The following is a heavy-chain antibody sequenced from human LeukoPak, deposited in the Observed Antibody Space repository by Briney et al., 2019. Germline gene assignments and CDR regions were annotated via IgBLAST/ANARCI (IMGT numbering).Heavy chain of an antibody. D-gene: IGHD3-10*02. J-gene: IGHJ6*04. CDR3: AELGITMIGGV. V-gene: IGHV3-48*03. Sequence: PGGSLRLSCAASGFTFSSYEMNWVRQAPGKGLEWVSYISSSGSTIYYADSVKGRFTISRDNAKNSLYLQMNSLRAEGTAVYYCAELGITMIGGVGGKGTTVTISS. CDR2: ISSSGSTI. CDR1: GFTFSSYE.